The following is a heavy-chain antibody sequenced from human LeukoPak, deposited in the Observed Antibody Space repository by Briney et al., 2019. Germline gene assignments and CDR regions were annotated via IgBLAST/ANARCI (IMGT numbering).Heavy chain of an antibody. CDR1: GYTFTGYY. D-gene: IGHD3-3*01. CDR3: ARGYDFWSAPDAFDI. V-gene: IGHV1-2*02. Sequence: ASVKVSCTSSGYTFTGYYLHWVRQAPGQGLEWMGWINPNTGGTTYAEKVQGRVTMTRDTSINTAHMELNRLRSDDTAMYFCARGYDFWSAPDAFDIWGQGTMVTVSS. CDR2: INPNTGGT. J-gene: IGHJ3*02.